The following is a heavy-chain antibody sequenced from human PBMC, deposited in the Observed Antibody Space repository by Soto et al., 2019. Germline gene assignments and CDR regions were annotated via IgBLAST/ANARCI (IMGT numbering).Heavy chain of an antibody. CDR2: INPNSGGT. V-gene: IGHV1-2*04. J-gene: IGHJ3*02. CDR1: GYTFTGYY. D-gene: IGHD5-12*01. Sequence: GASVKVSCKASGYTFTGYYMHWVRQAPGQGLEWMGWINPNSGGTNYAQKFQGWVTMTRDTSISTAYMELSRLRSDDTAVYYCARVGGYANDALDIWGQGTMVTVSS. CDR3: ARVGGYANDALDI.